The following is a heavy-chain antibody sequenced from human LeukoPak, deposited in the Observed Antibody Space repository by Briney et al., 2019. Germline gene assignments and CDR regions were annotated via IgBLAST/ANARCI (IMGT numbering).Heavy chain of an antibody. CDR1: GFTFSSYG. D-gene: IGHD3-10*01. V-gene: IGHV3-30*03. CDR2: ISYDRSNK. Sequence: PGRSLRLSCAASGFTFSSYGMHWVRQAPGKGLEWVAVISYDRSNKYYADSVKGRFTISRDNSKNTLYLQMNSLRAEDTAVYYCARYLITWRGNWFDPWGQGTLVTVFS. CDR3: ARYLITWRGNWFDP. J-gene: IGHJ5*02.